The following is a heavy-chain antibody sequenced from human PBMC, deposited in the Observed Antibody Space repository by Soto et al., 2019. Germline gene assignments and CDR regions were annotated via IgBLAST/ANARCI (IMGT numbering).Heavy chain of an antibody. V-gene: IGHV4-30-4*02. CDR3: ARAGIWLGSRLDY. CDR1: GGSISSGGYY. CDR2: ITHSGST. Sequence: TSETLSLTCTVSGGSISSGGYYWSWIRQPPGKGLEWIGHITHSGSTYYNTSLKSRVTISLDTSKNQFSLNLSSVTAADTAVYYCARAGIWLGSRLDYWGQGNQVTVSS. J-gene: IGHJ4*02. D-gene: IGHD3-16*01.